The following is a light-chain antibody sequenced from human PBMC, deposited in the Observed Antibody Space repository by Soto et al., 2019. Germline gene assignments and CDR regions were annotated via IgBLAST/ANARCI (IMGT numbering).Light chain of an antibody. V-gene: IGLV4-69*01. Sequence: QSVLTQSPSASASLGASVKLTCTLSRGHSSYAIAWHQQQPEKGPRYLMKLNSDGSHSKGDGIPDRFSGSSSGAERYLTISSLQSEDEADYYCQTWGTGVVVGGGTKVTVL. CDR1: RGHSSYA. CDR3: QTWGTGVV. CDR2: LNSDGSH. J-gene: IGLJ2*01.